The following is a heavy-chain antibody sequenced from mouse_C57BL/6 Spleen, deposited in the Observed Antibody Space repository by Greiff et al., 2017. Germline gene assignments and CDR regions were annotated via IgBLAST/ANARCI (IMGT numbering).Heavy chain of an antibody. V-gene: IGHV14-2*01. J-gene: IGHJ1*03. CDR3: ARDTTVPWYFDV. D-gene: IGHD1-1*01. CDR1: GFNIKDYY. Sequence: EVKLQESGAELVKPGASVKLSCTASGFNIKDYYMHWVKQRTEQGLEWIGRIDPEDGETKYAPKFQGKATITADTSSNTAYLQLSSLTSEDTADYYCARDTTVPWYFDVWGTGTTVTVSS. CDR2: IDPEDGET.